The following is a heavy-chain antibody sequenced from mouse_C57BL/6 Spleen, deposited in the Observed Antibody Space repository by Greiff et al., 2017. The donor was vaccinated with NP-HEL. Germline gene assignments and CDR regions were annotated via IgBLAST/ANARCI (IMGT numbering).Heavy chain of an antibody. V-gene: IGHV3-6*01. Sequence: EVKLVESGPGLVKPSQSLSLTCSVTGYSITSGYYWNWIRQFPGNKLEWMGYISYDGSNNYNPSLKNRISITRDTSKNQFFLKLNSVTTEDTATYYCARRFYYGYDGLDYWGQGTTLTVSS. CDR2: ISYDGSN. CDR1: GYSITSGYY. CDR3: ARRFYYGYDGLDY. D-gene: IGHD2-2*01. J-gene: IGHJ2*01.